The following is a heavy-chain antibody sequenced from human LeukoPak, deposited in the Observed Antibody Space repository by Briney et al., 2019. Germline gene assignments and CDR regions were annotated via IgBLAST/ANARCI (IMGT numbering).Heavy chain of an antibody. CDR3: ARVGWEEMGHAFDI. CDR2: IYYSGST. CDR1: GASINSYY. D-gene: IGHD5-24*01. Sequence: SETLSLTCTVSGASINSYYWSWIRQPPGKGLEWVGYIYYSGSTNYNPSLKSRVTISVDTSKNHFSLKLRSVTAADTAVYYCARVGWEEMGHAFDIWGQGTMVTVSS. V-gene: IGHV4-59*01. J-gene: IGHJ3*02.